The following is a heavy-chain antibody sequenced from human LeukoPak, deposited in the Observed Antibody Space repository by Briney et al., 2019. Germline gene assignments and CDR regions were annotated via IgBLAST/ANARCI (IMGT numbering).Heavy chain of an antibody. J-gene: IGHJ4*02. CDR1: GGTFSSYA. D-gene: IGHD3-22*01. V-gene: IGHV1-69*04. Sequence: SVKVSCKASGGTFSSYAISWVRQAPGQGLEWMGRIIPILGIANYAQKFQGRVTITADKSTSTAYMELSSLRSEDTAVYYCARPVGVTPASLRYWGQGTLVTVSS. CDR2: IIPILGIA. CDR3: ARPVGVTPASLRY.